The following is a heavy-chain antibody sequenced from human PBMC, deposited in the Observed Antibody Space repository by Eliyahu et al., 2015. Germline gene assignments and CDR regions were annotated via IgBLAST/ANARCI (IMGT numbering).Heavy chain of an antibody. Sequence: EVQLVESGGGLVQPGGSLRLSCAASGXTFSSXXXXWXRXAPGKGLXWVSAISGSGGSTYYADSVKGRFTISRDNSKNTLYLQMNSLRAEDTAVYYCAKVEAVTTFQAESYYYYYGMDVWGQGTTVTVSS. CDR3: AKVEAVTTFQAESYYYYYGMDV. J-gene: IGHJ6*02. V-gene: IGHV3-23*04. CDR1: GXTFSSXX. CDR2: ISGSGGST. D-gene: IGHD4-11*01.